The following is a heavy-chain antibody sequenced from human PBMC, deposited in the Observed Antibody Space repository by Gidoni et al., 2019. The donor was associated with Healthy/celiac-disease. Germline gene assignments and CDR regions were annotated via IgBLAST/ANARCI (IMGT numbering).Heavy chain of an antibody. D-gene: IGHD6-19*01. CDR3: AYGDSSGWHGVDY. CDR2: IYYSGST. Sequence: LPLQEPGPGLVRPSEPLSLPCPLSGGSISSSSYYWGWIRQPPGKGLEWIGSIYYSGSTYYNPSLKSRVTIAVDTSKNQFSLKLSSVTAADTAVYYCAYGDSSGWHGVDYWGQGTLVTVSS. CDR1: GGSISSSSYY. V-gene: IGHV4-39*01. J-gene: IGHJ4*02.